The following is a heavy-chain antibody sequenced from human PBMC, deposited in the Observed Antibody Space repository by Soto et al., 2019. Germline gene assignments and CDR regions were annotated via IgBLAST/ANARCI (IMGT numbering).Heavy chain of an antibody. CDR1: GFTFSSYG. J-gene: IGHJ6*02. D-gene: IGHD6-13*01. CDR3: ARESHIAAAYYYYYGMDV. CDR2: IWYDGSNK. V-gene: IGHV3-33*01. Sequence: SLRLSCAASGFTFSSYGMHWVRQAPGKGLEWVAVIWYDGSNKYYADSVKGRFTISRDNSKNTLYLQMNSLRAEDTAVYYCARESHIAAAYYYYYGMDVRGQGTTVTVSS.